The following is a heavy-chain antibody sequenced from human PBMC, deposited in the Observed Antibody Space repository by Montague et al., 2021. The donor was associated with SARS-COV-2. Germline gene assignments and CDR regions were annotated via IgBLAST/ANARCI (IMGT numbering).Heavy chain of an antibody. CDR1: GGSISSSSYY. V-gene: IGHV4-39*01. CDR3: ARQDDILTGYYYYGMDV. Sequence: SDTLSLTCTVSGGSISSSSYYWGWIRQPPGKGLEWIGSIYYSESTYYNPSLKSRVTISVDTSKNQFSLKLSSVTAADTAVYYCARQDDILTGYYYYGMDVWGQGTTVTVSS. J-gene: IGHJ6*02. CDR2: IYYSEST. D-gene: IGHD3-9*01.